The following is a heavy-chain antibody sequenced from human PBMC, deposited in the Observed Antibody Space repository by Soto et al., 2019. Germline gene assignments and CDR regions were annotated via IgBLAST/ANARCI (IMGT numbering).Heavy chain of an antibody. V-gene: IGHV4-39*01. Sequence: QLQLQESGPGLVKPSETLSLTCTVSGGSISSSSYYWGWIRQPPGKGLEWIGSIYYSGSTYYNPSLKSRVTISVDTSKTQFSLKLSSVTAADTAVYYCARRSGITMVRGVPTGAFDIWGQGTMVTVSS. CDR3: ARRSGITMVRGVPTGAFDI. J-gene: IGHJ3*02. D-gene: IGHD3-10*01. CDR2: IYYSGST. CDR1: GGSISSSSYY.